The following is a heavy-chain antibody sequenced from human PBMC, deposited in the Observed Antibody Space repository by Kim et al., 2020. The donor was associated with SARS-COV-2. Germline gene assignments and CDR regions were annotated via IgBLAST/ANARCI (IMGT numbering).Heavy chain of an antibody. V-gene: IGHV3-7*01. D-gene: IGHD6-6*01. CDR2: IKQDGSGK. CDR3: AREVYCSSLHFFDY. CDR1: GFTFSSYW. J-gene: IGHJ4*02. Sequence: GGSLRLSCAASGFTFSSYWMSWVRQAPGKGLEWVANIKQDGSGKYYVDSVKGRFTISRDNAKNSLYLQMNSLRAEDTAVYYCAREVYCSSLHFFDYWGQGTLVTVSS.